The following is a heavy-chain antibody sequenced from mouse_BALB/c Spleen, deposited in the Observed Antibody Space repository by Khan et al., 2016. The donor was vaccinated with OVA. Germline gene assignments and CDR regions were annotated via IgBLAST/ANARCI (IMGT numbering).Heavy chain of an antibody. V-gene: IGHV5-17*02. CDR3: ARSYFYGYYFDQ. CDR1: GFTFSSFG. J-gene: IGHJ2*01. Sequence: EVELVESGGGLVQPGGSRKLSCVASGFTFSSFGMHWVRQAPEKGLEWVAYISGDSYTIYYTATVKGRFTITRDNPKNTLFLQMTSLTPEDMAMYYCARSYFYGYYFDQWGQGTTLTVSS. CDR2: ISGDSYTI. D-gene: IGHD1-1*01.